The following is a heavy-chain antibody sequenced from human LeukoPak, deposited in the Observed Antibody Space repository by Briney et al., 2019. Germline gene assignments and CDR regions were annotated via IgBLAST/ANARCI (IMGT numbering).Heavy chain of an antibody. D-gene: IGHD1-7*01. CDR3: ARGQRITGTGTYDY. J-gene: IGHJ4*02. CDR1: GFTFSSYA. Sequence: GGSLRLSCAASGFTFSSYAMHWVRQAPGKGLEWVAVISYDGSNKYYADSGKGRFTISRDNSKNTLYLQMNSLRAEDTAVYYCARGQRITGTGTYDYWGQGTLVTVSS. CDR2: ISYDGSNK. V-gene: IGHV3-30-3*01.